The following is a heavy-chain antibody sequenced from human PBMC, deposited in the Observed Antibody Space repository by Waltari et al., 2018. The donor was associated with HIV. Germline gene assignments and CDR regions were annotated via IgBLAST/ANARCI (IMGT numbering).Heavy chain of an antibody. CDR3: AKSLRDWGLYYYYGMDV. J-gene: IGHJ6*02. CDR1: GFTFSSYA. V-gene: IGHV3-23*01. CDR2: ISGSGGST. D-gene: IGHD7-27*01. Sequence: EVQLLESGGGLVQPGGSLRLSCAASGFTFSSYAMSWVRQAPGKGLEWVSAISGSGGSTYYADSVKGRFTISRDNSKNTLYLQMNSLRAEDTAVYYCAKSLRDWGLYYYYGMDVWGQGTTVTVSS.